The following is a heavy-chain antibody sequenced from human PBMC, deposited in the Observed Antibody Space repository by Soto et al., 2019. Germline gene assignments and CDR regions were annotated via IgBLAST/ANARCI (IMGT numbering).Heavy chain of an antibody. CDR2: ITSDGDST. V-gene: IGHV3-64D*06. J-gene: IGHJ4*01. Sequence: GGSLRLSCSVSGFTFSKYAMHWVRQAPGKGLEYVSGITSDGDSTWHADSVKDRFTISRDNSKNTLFLQMSSLRVEDTAIYLCVKGNQLLRYYFEFWGPGTLVTVSS. CDR3: VKGNQLLRYYFEF. CDR1: GFTFSKYA. D-gene: IGHD2-15*01.